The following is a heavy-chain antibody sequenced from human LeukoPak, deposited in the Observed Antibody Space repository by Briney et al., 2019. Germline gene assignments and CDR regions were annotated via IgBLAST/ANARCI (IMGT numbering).Heavy chain of an antibody. J-gene: IGHJ6*03. CDR3: ARCSGGTCFPRGYMDV. Sequence: GGSLRLSCATSGFPFSDFSMTWVRQAPGKGLEWISTTNSGGSSTDYAESVKGRFTISRDNSKNTLYLRMSSLRAEDTAVYCCARCSGGTCFPRGYMDVWGKGTTVTVSS. CDR1: GFPFSDFS. D-gene: IGHD2-15*01. V-gene: IGHV3-23*01. CDR2: TNSGGSST.